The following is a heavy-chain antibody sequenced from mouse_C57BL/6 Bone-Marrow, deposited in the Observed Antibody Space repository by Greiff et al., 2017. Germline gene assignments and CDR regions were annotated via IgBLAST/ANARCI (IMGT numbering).Heavy chain of an antibody. CDR2: IYPSSGNT. CDR1: GYTFTSYG. D-gene: IGHD2-4*01. V-gene: IGHV1-81*01. CDR3: ARWGDDYDGLDY. Sequence: QVHVQQSGAELARPGASVKLSCKASGYTFTSYGISWVKQRTGQGLEWIGEIYPSSGNTYYNEKFKGKATLTADKSSSTAYMELRSLTSEDSAVYFCARWGDDYDGLDYWGQGTTLTVSS. J-gene: IGHJ2*01.